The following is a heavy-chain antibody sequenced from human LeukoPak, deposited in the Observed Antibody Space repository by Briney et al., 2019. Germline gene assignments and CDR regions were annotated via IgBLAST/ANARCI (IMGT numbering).Heavy chain of an antibody. CDR1: GYTFTSYG. D-gene: IGHD3-22*01. CDR3: ARVRHYYDSSGD. J-gene: IGHJ4*02. V-gene: IGHV1-18*01. Sequence: ASVKVSCKASGYTFTSYGISWVRQAPGQGLEWMGWISAYNGNTDYAQKFQGRVTMTTDTSTSTAYMELRSLRSDDTAVYYCARVRHYYDSSGDWGQGTLVTVSS. CDR2: ISAYNGNT.